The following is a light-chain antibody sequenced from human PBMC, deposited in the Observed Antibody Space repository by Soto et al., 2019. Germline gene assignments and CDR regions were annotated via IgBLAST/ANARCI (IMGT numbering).Light chain of an antibody. CDR1: QTVSSS. CDR2: EAS. J-gene: IGKJ2*01. CDR3: QQYDNLPGYT. V-gene: IGKV3-11*01. Sequence: EIVLTQSPATLSLSPGERATLSCRASQTVSSSLAWYQQKPGQAPRLLIYEASNRATGIPARFSGSGSGADFTLTISSLEPEDFATYYCQQYDNLPGYTFGQGTKLEIK.